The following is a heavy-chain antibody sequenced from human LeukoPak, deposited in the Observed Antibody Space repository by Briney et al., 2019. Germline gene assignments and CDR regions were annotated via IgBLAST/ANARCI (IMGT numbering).Heavy chain of an antibody. CDR1: GGSISSSSYY. Sequence: SETLSLTCTVSGGSISSSSYYWGWIRQPLGKGLEWIGSIYYSGSTYYNPSLKSRVTISVDTSKNQFSLKLSSVTAADTAVYYCASSITMVRGAADYWGQGTLVTVSS. CDR2: IYYSGST. J-gene: IGHJ4*02. CDR3: ASSITMVRGAADY. V-gene: IGHV4-39*01. D-gene: IGHD3-10*01.